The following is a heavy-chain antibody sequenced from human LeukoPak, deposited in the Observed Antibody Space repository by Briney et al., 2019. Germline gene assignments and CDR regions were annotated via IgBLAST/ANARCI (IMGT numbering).Heavy chain of an antibody. CDR2: IYSGGST. CDR1: GFTFSSNY. CDR3: ARDGAHGSGSYYSFDY. Sequence: GGSLRLSCAASGFTFSSNYMSWVRQAPGKGLEWVSVIYSGGSTYYADPVKGRFTISRDNSKNTLYLQMNSLRAEDTAVYYCARDGAHGSGSYYSFDYWGQGTLVTVSS. D-gene: IGHD3-10*01. J-gene: IGHJ4*02. V-gene: IGHV3-66*01.